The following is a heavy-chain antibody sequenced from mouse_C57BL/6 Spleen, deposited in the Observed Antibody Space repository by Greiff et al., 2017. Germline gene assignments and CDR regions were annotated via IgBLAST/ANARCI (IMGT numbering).Heavy chain of an antibody. CDR2: IDPETGGT. Sequence: SGAELVRPGASVTLSCKASGYTFTDYEMHWVKQTPVHGLEWIGAIDPETGGTAYNQKFKGKAILTADKSSSTAYMELRSLTSEDSAVYYCTRSVGLLSFDYWGQGTTLTVSS. CDR3: TRSVGLLSFDY. J-gene: IGHJ2*01. D-gene: IGHD2-3*01. CDR1: GYTFTDYE. V-gene: IGHV1-15*01.